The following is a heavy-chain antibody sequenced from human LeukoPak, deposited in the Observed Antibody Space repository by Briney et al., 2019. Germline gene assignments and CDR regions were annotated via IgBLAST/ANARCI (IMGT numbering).Heavy chain of an antibody. J-gene: IGHJ4*02. CDR1: GYSFSNNW. V-gene: IGHV5-51*01. Sequence: PGESLKISCKGSGYSFSNNWIGWGRQMPGKGLEWMGIIYPADSDTRYSPSFQGQVTISADKSISTAYLQWSSLKASDTAIYYCARQEYCSGGDCYSGPDANDYWGQGTLVTVSS. D-gene: IGHD2-21*02. CDR3: ARQEYCSGGDCYSGPDANDY. CDR2: IYPADSDT.